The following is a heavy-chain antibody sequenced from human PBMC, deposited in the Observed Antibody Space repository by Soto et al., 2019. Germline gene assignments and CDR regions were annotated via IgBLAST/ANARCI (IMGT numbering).Heavy chain of an antibody. V-gene: IGHV1-58*01. J-gene: IGHJ4*02. D-gene: IGHD2-2*02. CDR1: GLTFTSSA. CDR2: IVVGSGNT. CDR3: VADPRYTVPAPP. Sequence: SVKVSCKASGLTFTSSAVQWVRQARGQRLEWIGWIVVGSGNTSHAQKFQERVTITRDMSTSTAYMELSSLRSEDTAVYYCVADPRYTVPAPPWGQGTLVTVPQ.